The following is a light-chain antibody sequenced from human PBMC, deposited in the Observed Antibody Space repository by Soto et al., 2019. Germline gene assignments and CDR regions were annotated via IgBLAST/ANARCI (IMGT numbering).Light chain of an antibody. CDR3: QQRHSWPT. CDR1: QSVNSY. V-gene: IGKV3-11*01. Sequence: EIVLTQSPATLSLSPGERAALSCRASQSVNSYLAWYQQKPGQAPTLLIYDASNRATGIPARFSGSGSGTDFTLTISSLEPEDFAVYYCQQRHSWPTFGGGTKGEIK. CDR2: DAS. J-gene: IGKJ4*01.